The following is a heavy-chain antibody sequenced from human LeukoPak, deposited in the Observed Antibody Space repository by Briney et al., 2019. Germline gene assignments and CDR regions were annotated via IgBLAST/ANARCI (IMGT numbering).Heavy chain of an antibody. V-gene: IGHV3-74*01. D-gene: IGHD3-16*01. Sequence: GGSLRLSCAASGFTFSVYWMHWVRQDPGKGLVWVSRINSDGSNTIYADSVKGRFTISRDNAKSTVYLQMNSLRAEDTAVYYCARHDGDAFDIWGQGTMVTVSS. CDR2: INSDGSNT. CDR3: ARHDGDAFDI. CDR1: GFTFSVYW. J-gene: IGHJ3*02.